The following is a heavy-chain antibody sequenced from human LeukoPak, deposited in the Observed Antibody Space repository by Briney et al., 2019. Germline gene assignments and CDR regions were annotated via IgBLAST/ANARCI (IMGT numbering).Heavy chain of an antibody. CDR1: GFTFNNYG. D-gene: IGHD2-21*02. Sequence: GGSLRLSCEASGFTFNNYGMHWVRQAPGKGLEWVAVIWYDGSNKYYGDSVKGRFTISRDNSKNTLYLQMNSLRAEDTAVYYCARDVKGGDFYYFDYWGQGTLVTVPS. CDR3: ARDVKGGDFYYFDY. J-gene: IGHJ4*02. CDR2: IWYDGSNK. V-gene: IGHV3-33*01.